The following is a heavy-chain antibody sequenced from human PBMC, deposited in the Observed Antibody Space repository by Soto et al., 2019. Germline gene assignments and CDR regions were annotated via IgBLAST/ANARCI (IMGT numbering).Heavy chain of an antibody. V-gene: IGHV4-59*01. CDR1: GDSISTYY. Sequence: QVQLQESGPGLVKPSETLSLTCTVSGDSISTYYLNWIRQPPGKGLEWVGDIYWSGTTNYSPSLKSRVTMSVDTSKNQFSLKLSSVTAADTAVYYCARGTQLWYSRYFDVWGRGTLVTVSS. D-gene: IGHD2-15*01. J-gene: IGHJ2*01. CDR2: IYWSGTT. CDR3: ARGTQLWYSRYFDV.